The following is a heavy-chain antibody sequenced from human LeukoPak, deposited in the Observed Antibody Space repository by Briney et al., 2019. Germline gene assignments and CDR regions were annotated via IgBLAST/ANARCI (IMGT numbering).Heavy chain of an antibody. D-gene: IGHD1-26*01. Sequence: GASVKVSCKASGYTFTSYYMHWVRQAPGQGLEWMGIINPSGGSTSYAQKFQGRVTMTRDTSTSTVYMELSSLRSEDTAVYYCAGAAGALRVFDYWGQGTLVTVSS. CDR1: GYTFTSYY. CDR2: INPSGGST. CDR3: AGAAGALRVFDY. J-gene: IGHJ4*02. V-gene: IGHV1-46*01.